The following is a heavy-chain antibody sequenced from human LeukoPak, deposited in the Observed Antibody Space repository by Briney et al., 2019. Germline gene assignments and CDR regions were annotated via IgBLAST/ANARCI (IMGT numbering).Heavy chain of an antibody. D-gene: IGHD4-11*01. CDR2: IYTSGST. J-gene: IGHJ4*02. V-gene: IGHV4-61*02. CDR1: GGSISSGNYY. Sequence: EPSQTLSLTCTVSGGSISSGNYYWSWIRQPAGKGLEWIGRIYTSGSTNYNPSLKSRVTISVDTSKNQFSLKLSSVTAADTAVYYCARDLFDTKIMTTVRNWGQGTLVTVSS. CDR3: ARDLFDTKIMTTVRN.